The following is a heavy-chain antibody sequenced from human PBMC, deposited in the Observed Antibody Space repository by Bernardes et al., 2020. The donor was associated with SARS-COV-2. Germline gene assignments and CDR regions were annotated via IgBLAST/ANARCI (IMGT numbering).Heavy chain of an antibody. Sequence: GGSLRLSCAASGLTFSNYAIHWVRQAPGQGQEWVAIISYDGRNEHYAVPVRGQFTNSTANSKSTLSLQMSSVRPEDTAVYYCARDPTDSEFWGGGLYKFYGLDVWGPGTTVTVSS. J-gene: IGHJ6*02. CDR2: ISYDGRNE. CDR3: ARDPTDSEFWGGGLYKFYGLDV. D-gene: IGHD3-3*01. CDR1: GLTFSNYA. V-gene: IGHV3-30*04.